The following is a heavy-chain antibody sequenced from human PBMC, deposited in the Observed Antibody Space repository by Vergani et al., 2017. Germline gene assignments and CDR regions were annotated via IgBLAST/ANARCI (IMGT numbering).Heavy chain of an antibody. J-gene: IGHJ4*02. Sequence: EVQLLESGGGLVQPGGSLRLSCAASGFTFSRYSMNWVRQAPGKGLEWVSSISSSDSYIYYPDSVKGRFTISRDNAKNSLYLQMNSLRAEDTAVYYCARDLYGDDGADYWGQGTLVTVSS. CDR1: GFTFSRYS. D-gene: IGHD4-17*01. CDR2: ISSSDSYI. V-gene: IGHV3-21*01. CDR3: ARDLYGDDGADY.